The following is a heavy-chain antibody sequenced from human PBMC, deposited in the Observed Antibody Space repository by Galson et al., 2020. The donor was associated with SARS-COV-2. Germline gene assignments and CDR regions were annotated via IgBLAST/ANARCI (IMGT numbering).Heavy chain of an antibody. V-gene: IGHV3-23*01. CDR1: GFTLKNYP. CDR3: AKLRSADPGAPFHY. CDR2: ITADGDRT. Sequence: GESLKIPCAAPGFTLKNYPMTWVPQAPGKGLEWVSSITADGDRTYYADSVRGRFTISRDNSKNALFLQMSSLQGEDTAVYSCAKLRSADPGAPFHYCGQGSLVTVSS. J-gene: IGHJ4*02. D-gene: IGHD1-26*01.